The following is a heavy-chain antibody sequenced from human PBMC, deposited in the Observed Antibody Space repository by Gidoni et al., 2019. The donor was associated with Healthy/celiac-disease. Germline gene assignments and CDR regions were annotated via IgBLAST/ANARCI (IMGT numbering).Heavy chain of an antibody. CDR1: GGSISSGGYY. CDR2: IYYSGST. J-gene: IGHJ1*01. CDR3: ARGNAIALAVAGTLDFQH. D-gene: IGHD6-19*01. V-gene: IGHV4-31*03. Sequence: QVQLQESGPGLVKPSQTLSLTCTVSGGSISSGGYYWSWIRQHPGKGLEWIGYIYYSGSTYYNPSLKSRVTISVDTSKNQFSLKLSSVTAADTAVYYCARGNAIALAVAGTLDFQHWGQGTLVTVSS.